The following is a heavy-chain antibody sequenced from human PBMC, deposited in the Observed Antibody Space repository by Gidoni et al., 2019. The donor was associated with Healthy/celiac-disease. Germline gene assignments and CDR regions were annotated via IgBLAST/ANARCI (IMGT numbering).Heavy chain of an antibody. V-gene: IGHV3-30*04. CDR3: AREQVAFDY. J-gene: IGHJ4*02. CDR1: GITFSSYA. CDR2: ISDDGSNG. Sequence: QVQLVESGVGAVQPGRSLRLPCAASGITFSSYALHWVRQAPGKGLVWVAVISDDGSNGYYADAVKGRFTISRDNSKNTLYLQMNSLRAEDTAVYYSAREQVAFDYWGQGTLVTVSS. D-gene: IGHD5-12*01.